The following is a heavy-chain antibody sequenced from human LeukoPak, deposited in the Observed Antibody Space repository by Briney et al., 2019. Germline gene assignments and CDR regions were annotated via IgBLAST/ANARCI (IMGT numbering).Heavy chain of an antibody. D-gene: IGHD1-26*01. CDR3: ARQARELLLNY. V-gene: IGHV4-39*01. CDR2: IYYSGST. J-gene: IGHJ4*02. Sequence: PSETLSLTRTVSGGSISSTSYYSGWIRQPPGKELEWIGTIYYSGSTFYNPSLKSRVTILADTSKNQFSLKLSSVTAADTAVYYCARQARELLLNYWGQGTLVTVSS. CDR1: GGSISSTSYY.